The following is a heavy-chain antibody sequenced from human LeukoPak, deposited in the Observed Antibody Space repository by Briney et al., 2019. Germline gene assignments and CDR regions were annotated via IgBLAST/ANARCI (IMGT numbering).Heavy chain of an antibody. CDR2: IYYSGST. V-gene: IGHV4-39*01. D-gene: IGHD2-21*02. CDR3: ARHLALAYCGGDCYPGSFFDY. CDR1: GGSISSSSYY. Sequence: PSETLSLTCTVSGGSISSSSYYWGWIRQPPGKGLEWTGSIYYSGSTYYNPSLKSRVTISVDTSKNQFSLKLSSVTAADTAVYYCARHLALAYCGGDCYPGSFFDYWGQGTLVTVSS. J-gene: IGHJ4*02.